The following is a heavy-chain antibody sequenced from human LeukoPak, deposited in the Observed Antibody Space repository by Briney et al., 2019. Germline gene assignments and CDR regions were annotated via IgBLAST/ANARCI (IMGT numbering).Heavy chain of an antibody. CDR3: ARGRTTVSNWFDP. V-gene: IGHV3-33*01. Sequence: GRSLRLSCAASGFTFSSYGMHWVRQAPGKGLEWVAVIWYDGINKYYADSVKGRFTISRDNSKNTLYLQMNSLRAEDTAVYYCARGRTTVSNWFDPWGRGTLVTVSS. D-gene: IGHD4-17*01. CDR2: IWYDGINK. CDR1: GFTFSSYG. J-gene: IGHJ5*02.